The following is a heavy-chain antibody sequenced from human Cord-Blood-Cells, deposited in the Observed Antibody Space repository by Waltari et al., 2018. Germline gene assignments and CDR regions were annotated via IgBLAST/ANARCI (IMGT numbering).Heavy chain of an antibody. J-gene: IGHJ1*01. Sequence: QVQLVQSGAEVKKPGSSVKVSCKASGGTFSSYAISWVRQAPGQGLEWMGGIIPIFGTANYAQKFQGRVTITADESTSTAYMELSRLRSEDTAVYYCARGWSPYSSSSAEYFQHWGQGTLVTVSS. V-gene: IGHV1-69*12. CDR3: ARGWSPYSSSSAEYFQH. D-gene: IGHD6-6*01. CDR2: IIPIFGTA. CDR1: GGTFSSYA.